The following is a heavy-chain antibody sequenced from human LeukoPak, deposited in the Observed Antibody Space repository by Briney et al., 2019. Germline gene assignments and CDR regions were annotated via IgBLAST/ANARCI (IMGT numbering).Heavy chain of an antibody. CDR2: ISHSGST. J-gene: IGHJ5*02. CDR1: GGSISTYY. Sequence: SETLSLTCTVSGGSISTYYWTWIRQPPGKGLEWIGYISHSGSTNYNPSLKSRVTISGDTSKNQFSLNLSSVTAADTAVYYCARDTGYCSGESCFDWFDPWGQGTLVTVSS. CDR3: ARDTGYCSGESCFDWFDP. V-gene: IGHV4-59*01. D-gene: IGHD2-15*01.